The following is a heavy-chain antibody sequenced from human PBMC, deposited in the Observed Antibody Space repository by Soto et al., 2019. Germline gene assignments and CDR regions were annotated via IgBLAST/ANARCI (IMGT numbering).Heavy chain of an antibody. CDR1: GGSISSSSYY. D-gene: IGHD6-13*01. CDR3: ARLEAGIDY. Sequence: QLQLQESGPGLVKPSETLSLTCTVSGGSISSSSYYWGWIRQPPGKGLEWIGSIYYSGSTYYNPSLKSRVTTXVDTSKNQFPLKLRSVTAADTAVYYWARLEAGIDYWGQGTLVTVSS. J-gene: IGHJ4*02. CDR2: IYYSGST. V-gene: IGHV4-39*01.